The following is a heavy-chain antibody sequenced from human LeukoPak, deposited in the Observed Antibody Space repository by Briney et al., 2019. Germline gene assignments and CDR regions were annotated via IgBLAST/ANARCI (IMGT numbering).Heavy chain of an antibody. D-gene: IGHD4/OR15-4a*01. CDR1: GGSISSGSYY. Sequence: SQTLSLTCTVSGGSISSGSYYWRWIRQPAGKGLEWIGRIHTIGSTNYNPSLKSRVTISVDTSKNQFSLKLSSVTAADTAVYYCARDRLDYDWFDPWGQGTLVTVSS. J-gene: IGHJ5*02. CDR3: ARDRLDYDWFDP. CDR2: IHTIGST. V-gene: IGHV4-61*02.